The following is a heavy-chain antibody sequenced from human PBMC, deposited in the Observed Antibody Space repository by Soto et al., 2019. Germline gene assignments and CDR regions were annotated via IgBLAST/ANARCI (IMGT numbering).Heavy chain of an antibody. D-gene: IGHD2-2*02. CDR3: AKAVVPAAIYYYYYYMDV. CDR2: ISGSGCST. CDR1: GFTFSSYA. V-gene: IGHV3-23*01. J-gene: IGHJ6*03. Sequence: EVQLLESGGGLVQPGGSLRLSCAASGFTFSSYAMSWVREAPGKGLEWVSAISGSGCSTYYADSVKGRFTISRDNYKNTLYLQMNSLRAEDTAVYYCAKAVVPAAIYYYYYYMDVWGKGTTVTVSS.